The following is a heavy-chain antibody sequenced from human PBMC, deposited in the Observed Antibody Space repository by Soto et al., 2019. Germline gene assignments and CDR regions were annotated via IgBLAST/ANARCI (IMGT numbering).Heavy chain of an antibody. J-gene: IGHJ4*02. Sequence: SVKVSCKASGGTFNTYTINWLRQAPGRGLEWVGQVVPTYDSVNYAETFQGRVTITVDKSTNTAYMELTSLRSQDTALYFCASWRSYSGSYCFDYWGQGTLVTVSS. CDR3: ASWRSYSGSYCFDY. V-gene: IGHV1-69*06. CDR1: GGTFNTYT. D-gene: IGHD1-26*01. CDR2: VVPTYDSV.